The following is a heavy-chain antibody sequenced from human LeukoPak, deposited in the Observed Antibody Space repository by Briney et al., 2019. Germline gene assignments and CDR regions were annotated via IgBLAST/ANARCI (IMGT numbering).Heavy chain of an antibody. V-gene: IGHV3-30*18. Sequence: GGSLRLSCAASGFTFSSYGMHWVRQAPGKGLEWVAVISYDGSNKYYADSVKGRFTISRDNSKNTLYLQMNSLRAEDTAVYYCAKDYDSYFDYWGQGTLVTVSS. J-gene: IGHJ4*02. CDR1: GFTFSSYG. CDR3: AKDYDSYFDY. D-gene: IGHD5-12*01. CDR2: ISYDGSNK.